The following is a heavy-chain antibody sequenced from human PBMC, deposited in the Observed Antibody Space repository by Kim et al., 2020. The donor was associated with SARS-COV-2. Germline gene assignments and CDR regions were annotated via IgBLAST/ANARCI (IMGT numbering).Heavy chain of an antibody. Sequence: GGSLRLSCAASGFTFSSYAMHWVRQAPGKGLEWVAVISYDGSNKYYADSVKGRFTISRDNSKNTLYLQMNSLRAEDTAVYYCRWFNAVAGTRVEAFDIWGQGTMVTVSS. D-gene: IGHD6-19*01. CDR3: RWFNAVAGTRVEAFDI. CDR2: ISYDGSNK. J-gene: IGHJ3*02. CDR1: GFTFSSYA. V-gene: IGHV3-30*04.